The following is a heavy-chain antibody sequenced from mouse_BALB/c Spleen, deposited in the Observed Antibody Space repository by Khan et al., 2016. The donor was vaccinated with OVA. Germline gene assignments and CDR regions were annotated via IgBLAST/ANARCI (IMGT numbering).Heavy chain of an antibody. Sequence: EVELVESGGGLVKPGGSLKLSCAASGFTFSSFVMSWVRQTPEKRLEWVATISSAGTYTYYPDGVKGRFTISRATAKNTLSLQMHSLRSEERAMYYGANGNYGWFAYGGQGTLVTVAA. J-gene: IGHJ3*01. D-gene: IGHD2-1*01. CDR3: ANGNYGWFAY. V-gene: IGHV5-9-1*01. CDR1: GFTFSSFV. CDR2: ISSAGTYT.